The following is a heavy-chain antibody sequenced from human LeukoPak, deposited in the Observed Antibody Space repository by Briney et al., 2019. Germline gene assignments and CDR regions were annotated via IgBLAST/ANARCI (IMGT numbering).Heavy chain of an antibody. CDR1: GGSFSGYY. V-gene: IGHV4-34*01. Sequence: SETLSLTCAVYGGSFSGYYWSWIRQPPGKGLEWIGEINHSGSTNYNPSLKSRVTISVDTSKNQFSLKLSSVTAADTAVYYCARLWYNWNDNHFRWFDPWGQGTLVTVSS. CDR2: INHSGST. J-gene: IGHJ5*02. CDR3: ARLWYNWNDNHFRWFDP. D-gene: IGHD1-1*01.